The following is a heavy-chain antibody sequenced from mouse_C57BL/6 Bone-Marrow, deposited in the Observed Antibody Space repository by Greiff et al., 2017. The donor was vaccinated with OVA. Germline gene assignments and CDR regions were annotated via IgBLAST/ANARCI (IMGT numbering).Heavy chain of an antibody. J-gene: IGHJ3*01. CDR3: AREPPLYYGSSYWFAY. CDR2: IDPSDSYT. Sequence: QVQLQQPGAELVKPGASVKMSCKASGYTFTSYWMHWVKQRPGQGLEWIGEIDPSDSYTNYNQKFKGKSTLTVDKSSSTAYMQLSSLTSEDSAVYYCAREPPLYYGSSYWFAYWGQGTLVTVSA. D-gene: IGHD1-1*01. V-gene: IGHV1-69*01. CDR1: GYTFTSYW.